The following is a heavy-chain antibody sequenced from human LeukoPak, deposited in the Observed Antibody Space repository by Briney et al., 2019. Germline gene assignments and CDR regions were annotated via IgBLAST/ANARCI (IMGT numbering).Heavy chain of an antibody. V-gene: IGHV4-34*01. CDR3: ASDSGWYGGVDY. CDR1: GGSFSGYY. J-gene: IGHJ4*02. CDR2: IYHSGST. Sequence: PSETLSLTCAVYGGSFSGYYWSWIRQPPGKGLEWIGSIYHSGSTYYNPSPKSRVTISVDTSKNQFSLKLSSVTAADTAVYYCASDSGWYGGVDYWGQGTLVTVSS. D-gene: IGHD6-19*01.